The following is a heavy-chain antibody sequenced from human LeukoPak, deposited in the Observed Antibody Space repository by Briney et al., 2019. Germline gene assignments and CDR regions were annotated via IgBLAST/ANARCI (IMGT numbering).Heavy chain of an antibody. V-gene: IGHV1-2*02. CDR1: GYTFTSYG. CDR3: AQLASIAAPNY. D-gene: IGHD6-6*01. CDR2: INPNSGGT. J-gene: IGHJ4*02. Sequence: GASVKVSCKASGYTFTSYGISWVRQAPGQGLEWMGWINPNSGGTNYAQKFQGRVTMTRDTSISTAYMELSRLRSDDTAVYYCAQLASIAAPNYWGQGTLVTVSS.